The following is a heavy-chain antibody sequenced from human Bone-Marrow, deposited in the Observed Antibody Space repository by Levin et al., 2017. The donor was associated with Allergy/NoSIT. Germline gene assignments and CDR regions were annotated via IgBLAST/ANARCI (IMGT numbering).Heavy chain of an antibody. J-gene: IGHJ4*02. CDR2: INNSALAYTT. V-gene: IGHV3-72*01. D-gene: IGHD4-23*01. CDR3: VRELAYGCNIRFDY. Sequence: GGSLRLSCAASGFTFSEHYFDWVRQAPGKGLEWVGRINNSALAYTTDYAASVEGTFTISSDDSTNSLYLQMNSLRIDDTAVYYCVRELAYGCNIRFDYWGQGTLVTVSS. CDR1: GFTFSEHY.